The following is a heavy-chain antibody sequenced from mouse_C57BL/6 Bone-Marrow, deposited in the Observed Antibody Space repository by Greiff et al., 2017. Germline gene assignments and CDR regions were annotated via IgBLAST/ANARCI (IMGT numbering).Heavy chain of an antibody. V-gene: IGHV1-4*01. CDR3: ARDGYNWYFDV. D-gene: IGHD2-3*01. J-gene: IGHJ1*03. CDR1: GYTFTSYT. CDR2: INPSSGYT. Sequence: QVQLQQSGAELARPGASVKMSCKASGYTFTSYTMHWVNQRPGQGLEWIGYINPSSGYTKYNQKFKDKAKLTADKSSSTADMQLSSLTSEDSAVYYCARDGYNWYFDVWGTGTTVTVSS.